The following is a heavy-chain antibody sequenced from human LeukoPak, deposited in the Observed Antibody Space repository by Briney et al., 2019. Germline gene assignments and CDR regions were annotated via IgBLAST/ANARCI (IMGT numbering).Heavy chain of an antibody. CDR1: GFTFSSYS. J-gene: IGHJ4*02. CDR2: ISSSSSYI. Sequence: GGSLRLSCAASGFTFSSYSMNWVRQAPGKGLEWVSSISSSSSYIYYADSVKGRFTISRDNAKNSLYLQMNGLRAEDTAVYYCARGPYYYDSSGYYYNDYWGQGTLVTVSS. CDR3: ARGPYYYDSSGYYYNDY. V-gene: IGHV3-21*01. D-gene: IGHD3-22*01.